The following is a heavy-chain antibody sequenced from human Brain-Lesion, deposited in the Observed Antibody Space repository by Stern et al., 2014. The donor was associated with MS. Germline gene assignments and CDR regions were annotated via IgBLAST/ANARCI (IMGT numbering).Heavy chain of an antibody. V-gene: IGHV5-51*04. CDR2: IFPRDSNP. Sequence: EVQLVESGAEVKKPGESLKISCEASGYLFDDYWIGWVRQMSGRGLEFVAIIFPRDSNPKNSPPAKGQFPISAEKPTTPAFLQGSALKASDTAIYYCARSPATPSGYDRFDYWGQGALVTVSS. CDR1: GYLFDDYW. J-gene: IGHJ4*02. CDR3: ARSPATPSGYDRFDY. D-gene: IGHD5-12*01.